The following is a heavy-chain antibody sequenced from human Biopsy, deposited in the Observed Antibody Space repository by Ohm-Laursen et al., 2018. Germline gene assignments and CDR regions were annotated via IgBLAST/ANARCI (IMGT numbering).Heavy chain of an antibody. Sequence: SLRLSCAAAGFPFSDYYMRWIRQAPGKGLEWVSYISSGGTTIYYADSVKGRFTISRDNAKNSLYLQMNSLRAEDTAVYYCTRLAYYYYYGMDVWGQGTTVTVSS. CDR2: ISSGGTTI. J-gene: IGHJ6*02. D-gene: IGHD2-21*01. V-gene: IGHV3-11*04. CDR1: GFPFSDYY. CDR3: TRLAYYYYYGMDV.